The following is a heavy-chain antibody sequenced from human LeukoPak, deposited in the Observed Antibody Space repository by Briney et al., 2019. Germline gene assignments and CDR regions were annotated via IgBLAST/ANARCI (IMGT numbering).Heavy chain of an antibody. J-gene: IGHJ4*02. CDR1: GGSVNGHY. V-gene: IGHV4-34*01. Sequence: PSETLSLTCAVYGGSVNGHYWSWIRQSPGKGLEWLGEINHVGATTYNPSLQSRVTIAIYTSKNQLSLSLRSLTAADTAVYYCARQKEWQVRGRFDSWGLGTLVTVSS. CDR3: ARQKEWQVRGRFDS. D-gene: IGHD6-19*01. CDR2: INHVGAT.